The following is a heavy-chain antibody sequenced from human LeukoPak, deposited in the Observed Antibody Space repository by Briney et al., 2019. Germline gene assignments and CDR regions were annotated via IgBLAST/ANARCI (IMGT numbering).Heavy chain of an antibody. J-gene: IGHJ4*02. Sequence: GESLKISCKGSGYSFSNYWIGWVRQMPGKGLEWVGIILPRNSDTRYSPSFQGQVTMSADKSISTAYLQWSSLKAADTAMYYCARQYYDILTDPNYFDSWGQGTLVTVSS. CDR2: ILPRNSDT. CDR3: ARQYYDILTDPNYFDS. D-gene: IGHD3-9*01. V-gene: IGHV5-51*01. CDR1: GYSFSNYW.